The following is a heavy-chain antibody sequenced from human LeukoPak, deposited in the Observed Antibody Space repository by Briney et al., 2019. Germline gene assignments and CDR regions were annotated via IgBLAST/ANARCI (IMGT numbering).Heavy chain of an antibody. CDR2: INTNTGNP. D-gene: IGHD4-17*01. CDR1: GYTFNSYA. Sequence: ASVKVSCTASGYTFNSYAMNWVRQAPGQGLEWMGWINTNTGNPTYAQGFTGRFVFSLDTSVSTAYLQISSLKAEDTAVYYCARDSVTTIESFDYWGQGTLVTVSS. J-gene: IGHJ4*02. CDR3: ARDSVTTIESFDY. V-gene: IGHV7-4-1*02.